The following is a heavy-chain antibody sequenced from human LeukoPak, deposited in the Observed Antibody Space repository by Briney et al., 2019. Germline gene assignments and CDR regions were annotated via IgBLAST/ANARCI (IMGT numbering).Heavy chain of an antibody. Sequence: GGSLRLSCAASGFTFSSYGIHWVRQAPGKGLEWVTFIRYDGSNKYYADSVKGRFTISRDNSKNTLYLQMSSLRAEDTAVYYCAKDGSLTTVTPWYFDYWGQGTLVTVSS. CDR2: IRYDGSNK. D-gene: IGHD4-17*01. V-gene: IGHV3-30*02. CDR1: GFTFSSYG. CDR3: AKDGSLTTVTPWYFDY. J-gene: IGHJ4*02.